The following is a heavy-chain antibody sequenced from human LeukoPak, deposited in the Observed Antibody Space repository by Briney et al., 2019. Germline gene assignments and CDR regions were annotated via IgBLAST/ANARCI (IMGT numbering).Heavy chain of an antibody. D-gene: IGHD3-10*01. CDR3: ARRRLASSGRRDYFDY. V-gene: IGHV1-69*05. CDR2: IIPIFGTA. Sequence: SVKVSCKASGGTFSSYAISWVRQAPGQGLEWMGGIIPIFGTANYAQKFQGRVTITTDESTSTAYMELSSLRSEDTAVYYCARRRLASSGRRDYFDYWGQGTLVTVSS. J-gene: IGHJ4*02. CDR1: GGTFSSYA.